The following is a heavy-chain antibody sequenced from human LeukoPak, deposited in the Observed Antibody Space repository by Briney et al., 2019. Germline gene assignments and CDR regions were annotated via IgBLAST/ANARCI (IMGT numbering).Heavy chain of an antibody. CDR1: GFIVSSNY. CDR3: ARTSADYGEVLLDY. CDR2: IYSGGST. Sequence: PGGSLRLSCAASGFIVSSNYMSWVRQAPGKGLEWVSVIYSGGSTYYADSVKGRFTISRDNSKNTLYLQMNSLRAEDTAVYYCARTSADYGEVLLDYWGQGTLVTVSS. J-gene: IGHJ4*02. V-gene: IGHV3-53*01. D-gene: IGHD4/OR15-4a*01.